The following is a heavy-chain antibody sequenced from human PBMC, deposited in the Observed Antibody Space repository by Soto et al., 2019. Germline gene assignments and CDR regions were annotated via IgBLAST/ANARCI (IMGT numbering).Heavy chain of an antibody. D-gene: IGHD6-19*01. V-gene: IGHV3-74*01. J-gene: IGHJ4*02. CDR2: IKNDGSTT. CDR3: ARLYPSGWYDY. CDR1: GFTFRDYW. Sequence: PGGSLRLSCAASGFTFRDYWMHWVRQAPGKGLVWVSRIKNDGSTTNYADSVKGRFTISRDNAKNTLYLQMNSLRAEDTAIYYCARLYPSGWYDYWGQGSLVTVS.